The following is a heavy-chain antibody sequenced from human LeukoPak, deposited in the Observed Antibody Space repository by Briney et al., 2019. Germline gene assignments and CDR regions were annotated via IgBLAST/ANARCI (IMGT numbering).Heavy chain of an antibody. Sequence: SVKVSCKASGGTFSSYAISWVRQAPGQGLEWMGGIIRIFGTANYAQKFRGRVTITADKSTRTAYMELSSLRSEDTAVYYCARDETGTTLGRMYNWFDPWGQGTLVTVSS. V-gene: IGHV1-69*06. J-gene: IGHJ5*02. D-gene: IGHD1-7*01. CDR2: IIRIFGTA. CDR3: ARDETGTTLGRMYNWFDP. CDR1: GGTFSSYA.